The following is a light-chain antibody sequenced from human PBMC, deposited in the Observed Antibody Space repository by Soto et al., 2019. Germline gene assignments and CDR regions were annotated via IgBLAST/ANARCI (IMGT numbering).Light chain of an antibody. Sequence: EIVLTQSPGTLSLSPGERATLSCRASQSVSNNYLAWYQQKPGQAPRLLIYGASNRATGIPDRVSGSGSGTDFTLTISRLEPEEFAVYYCQQYGSSGTFGQGTKVDSK. CDR1: QSVSNNY. J-gene: IGKJ1*01. CDR2: GAS. CDR3: QQYGSSGT. V-gene: IGKV3-20*01.